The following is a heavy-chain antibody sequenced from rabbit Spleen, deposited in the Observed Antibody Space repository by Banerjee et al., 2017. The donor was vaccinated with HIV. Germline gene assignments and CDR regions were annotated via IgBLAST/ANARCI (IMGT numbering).Heavy chain of an antibody. CDR1: GLDFSSSYW. Sequence: QSLEESGGDLVKPGASLTLTCKPSGLDFSSSYWICWVRQAPGKGLEWIGCITTGSGGTWYASWAKGRFTISKTSSTTVTLQMTSLTAADTATYFCARDTSSSFSSYGMDLWGPGTLVTVS. V-gene: IGHV1S40*01. CDR3: ARDTSSSFSSYGMDL. J-gene: IGHJ6*01. CDR2: ITTGSGGT. D-gene: IGHD1-1*01.